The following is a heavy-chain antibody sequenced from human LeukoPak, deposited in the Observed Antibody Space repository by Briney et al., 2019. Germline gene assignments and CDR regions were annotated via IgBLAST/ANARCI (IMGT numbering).Heavy chain of an antibody. J-gene: IGHJ4*02. Sequence: ASVKVSCKASGYTFTSYGISWVRQAPGQGLEWMGWINPNSGGTNYAQKFQGRVTMTRDTSISTAYMELSRLRSDDTAVYYCARGSFDWLAHFDYWGQGTLVTVSS. D-gene: IGHD3-9*01. CDR1: GYTFTSYG. CDR3: ARGSFDWLAHFDY. CDR2: INPNSGGT. V-gene: IGHV1-2*02.